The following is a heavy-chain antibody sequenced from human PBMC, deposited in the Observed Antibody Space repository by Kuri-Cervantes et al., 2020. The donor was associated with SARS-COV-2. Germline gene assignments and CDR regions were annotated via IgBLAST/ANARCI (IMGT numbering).Heavy chain of an antibody. CDR2: ISDRGSKT. CDR3: AKREASYYFYGMDV. CDR1: GFTFSSYA. J-gene: IGHJ6*02. D-gene: IGHD1-26*01. Sequence: GESLKISCAASGFTFSSYAMNWVRQAPGKGLEWVSGISDRGSKTYYADSAKGRFTISRDNSKNTLYLQMNSLRAEDTAVYYCAKREASYYFYGMDVWGQGTTVTVSS. V-gene: IGHV3-23*01.